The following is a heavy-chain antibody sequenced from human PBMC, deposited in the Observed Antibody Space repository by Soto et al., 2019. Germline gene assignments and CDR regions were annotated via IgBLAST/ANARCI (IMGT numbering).Heavy chain of an antibody. CDR3: SKDISRYSNLGAFDI. CDR1: GFTFDDYA. CDR2: ISWNSGSI. V-gene: IGHV3-9*01. Sequence: EVQLVESGGGLVQPGRSLRLSCAASGFTFDDYAMHWVRQAPGKGLEWVSGISWNSGSIGYADSVKGRFTISRDNAKNSLYLQMNSLRAEDTALYYCSKDISRYSNLGAFDIWGQGTMVTVSS. J-gene: IGHJ3*02. D-gene: IGHD4-4*01.